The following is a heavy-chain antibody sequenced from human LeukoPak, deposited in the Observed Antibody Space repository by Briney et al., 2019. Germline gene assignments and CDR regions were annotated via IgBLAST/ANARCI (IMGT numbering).Heavy chain of an antibody. Sequence: GGSLRLSCAASGFTFSNAWMSWVRQAPGKGLEWVGHIKSKTDGGTTDYAAPVKARFTISRDDSKNTLHLQMSSLRAEDTAVYYCAKTLGPGGRYYFDYWGQGTLVSVSS. CDR2: IKSKTDGGTT. CDR1: GFTFSNAW. V-gene: IGHV3-15*01. D-gene: IGHD1-26*01. CDR3: AKTLGPGGRYYFDY. J-gene: IGHJ4*02.